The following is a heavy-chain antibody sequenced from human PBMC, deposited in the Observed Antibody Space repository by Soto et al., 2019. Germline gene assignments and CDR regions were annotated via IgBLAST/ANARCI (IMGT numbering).Heavy chain of an antibody. D-gene: IGHD3-22*01. J-gene: IGHJ4*02. CDR2: IIPIFGTA. CDR1: GGTFSSYA. Sequence: SVKVSCKASGGTFSSYAISWVRQAPGQGLEWMGGIIPIFGTANYAQKFQGRVTITADESTSTAYMELSSLRSEDTAVYYCARGLNYYDSSGYPYWGQGXLVTVYS. V-gene: IGHV1-69*13. CDR3: ARGLNYYDSSGYPY.